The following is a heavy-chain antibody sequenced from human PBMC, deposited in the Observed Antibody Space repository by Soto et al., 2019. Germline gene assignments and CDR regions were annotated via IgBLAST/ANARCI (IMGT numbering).Heavy chain of an antibody. J-gene: IGHJ6*02. CDR3: ARELHGGSYGMDL. D-gene: IGHD2-21*01. CDR1: GFTFSNYD. CDR2: ITTTGDT. V-gene: IGHV3-13*01. Sequence: GGSLRLSCAASGFTFSNYDMHWVRQVTGKGLEWVSGITTTGDTYYPGSVKGRFTISREKAKNSLYLQMNSLSAGDTAVYYCARELHGGSYGMDLWGQGTTVTVSS.